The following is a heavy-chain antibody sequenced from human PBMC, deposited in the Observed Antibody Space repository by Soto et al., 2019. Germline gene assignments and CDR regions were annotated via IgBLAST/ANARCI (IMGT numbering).Heavy chain of an antibody. Sequence: QLQLQESGSGLVKPSQTLSLTCAVSGGSISSGGYSWSWIRQPPGKGLEWIGYIYHSGRTYYNPSLKGRVNISVDRSKNQFSLKLSSVAAADTAVYYCASNPYYGDYEALDYWGQGTLVTVSS. CDR1: GGSISSGGYS. J-gene: IGHJ4*02. CDR3: ASNPYYGDYEALDY. V-gene: IGHV4-30-2*01. CDR2: IYHSGRT. D-gene: IGHD4-17*01.